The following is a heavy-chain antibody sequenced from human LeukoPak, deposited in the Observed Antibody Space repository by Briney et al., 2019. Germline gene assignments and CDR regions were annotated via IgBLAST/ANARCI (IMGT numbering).Heavy chain of an antibody. CDR1: GFTFTDYW. V-gene: IGHV3-74*01. CDR3: ARAGAYRFDY. D-gene: IGHD3-16*01. CDR2: INTDTRGT. J-gene: IGHJ4*02. Sequence: GGSLRLSCAASGFTFTDYWMHWVRQAPGKGLVWVSIINTDTRGTYYADSVKGRFTISRDNAKNTLSLQTNSLRAEDTAVYYCARAGAYRFDYWGQGTLVTVSS.